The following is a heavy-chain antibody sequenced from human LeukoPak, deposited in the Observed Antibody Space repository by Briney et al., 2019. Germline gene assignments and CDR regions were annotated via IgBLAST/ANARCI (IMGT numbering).Heavy chain of an antibody. CDR2: ISHSGST. Sequence: SETLSFTCAVSGGSITSYYWSWIRQSPGKGLEWIGYISHSGSTNYNPSLKSRITISIDTSKNQFSLKLTSVTAADTAVYYCARFSDQIAIFGVVNYYLGDWGKGTLVTVSS. CDR3: ARFSDQIAIFGVVNYYLGD. J-gene: IGHJ4*02. CDR1: GGSITSYY. D-gene: IGHD3-3*02. V-gene: IGHV4-59*01.